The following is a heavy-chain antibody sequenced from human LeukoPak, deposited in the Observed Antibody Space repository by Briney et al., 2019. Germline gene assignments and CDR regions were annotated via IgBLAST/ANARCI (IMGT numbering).Heavy chain of an antibody. V-gene: IGHV1-18*01. CDR3: ARGRYYYDSSGGGYFDY. CDR2: ISAYNGNT. D-gene: IGHD3-22*01. CDR1: GYTFTSYG. Sequence: ASVTVSCKASGYTFTSYGISWVRQAPGQGLEWMGWISAYNGNTNYAQKLQGRVTMTTDTSTSTAYMELRSLRSDDTAVYYCARGRYYYDSSGGGYFDYWGQGTLVTVSS. J-gene: IGHJ4*02.